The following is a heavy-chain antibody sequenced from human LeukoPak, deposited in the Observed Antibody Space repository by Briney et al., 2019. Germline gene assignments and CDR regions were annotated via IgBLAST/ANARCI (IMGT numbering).Heavy chain of an antibody. Sequence: GESLKISCKGSGYSFTSYWIGWVRQMPRKGLEWMGIIHPGDSDTRYSPSFQGQVTISADKSISTAYLQWSSLKASDTAMYYCARQWLVEENWFDPWGQGTLVTVSS. D-gene: IGHD6-19*01. J-gene: IGHJ5*02. CDR3: ARQWLVEENWFDP. CDR1: GYSFTSYW. CDR2: IHPGDSDT. V-gene: IGHV5-51*01.